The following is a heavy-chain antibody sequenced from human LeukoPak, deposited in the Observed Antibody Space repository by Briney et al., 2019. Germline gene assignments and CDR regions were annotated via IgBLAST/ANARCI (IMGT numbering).Heavy chain of an antibody. V-gene: IGHV3-23*01. J-gene: IGHJ4*02. Sequence: SGGSLRLSCAASGFTFSNYAMSWVRQAPGKGLEWVSAITGGGSGIYYADSMKSRFTISRDNSKNTLYLQINSLRAEDTAVYYCAKWGDYDVLTGYYVSDYWGQGTLVTASS. CDR1: GFTFSNYA. CDR2: ITGGGSGI. CDR3: AKWGDYDVLTGYYVSDY. D-gene: IGHD3-9*01.